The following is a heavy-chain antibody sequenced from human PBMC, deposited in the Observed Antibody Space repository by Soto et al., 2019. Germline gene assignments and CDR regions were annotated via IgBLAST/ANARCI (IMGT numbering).Heavy chain of an antibody. CDR3: ARVVPGAEAWFGP. V-gene: IGHV1-18*01. J-gene: IGHJ5*02. D-gene: IGHD2-2*01. CDR2: ISLYSDGT. Sequence: ASVKVSCKTSGYTFSNYGITWVRQAPGQPLEWLGWISLYSDGTNYAQKFQGRVSMTTDTSTTTAYMELGSLRSDDTAVYYCARVVPGAEAWFGPWGQGTLVTVSS. CDR1: GYTFSNYG.